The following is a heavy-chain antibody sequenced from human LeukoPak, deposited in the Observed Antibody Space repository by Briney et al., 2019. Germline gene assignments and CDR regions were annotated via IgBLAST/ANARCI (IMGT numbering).Heavy chain of an antibody. J-gene: IGHJ4*02. Sequence: PSETLSLTCSVSGDSISSSSYNWGWIRQPPGKGLEWIGSISYSGSTKYNPSLKSRITISVDTSKNQFSLKLSSVTAADTAVYYCARQDEGVVMDYWGQGTLVTVSS. CDR1: GDSISSSSYN. CDR3: ARQDEGVVMDY. CDR2: ISYSGST. D-gene: IGHD3-3*01. V-gene: IGHV4-39*01.